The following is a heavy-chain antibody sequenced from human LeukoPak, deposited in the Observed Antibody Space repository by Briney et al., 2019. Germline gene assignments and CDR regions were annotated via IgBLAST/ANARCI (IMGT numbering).Heavy chain of an antibody. Sequence: QPGRSLRLSCTASGFTFGDYAMSWFRQAPGKGLEWVGFIRSKAYGGTTEYAASVKGRFTISRDDSKSIAYLQMNSLKTEDTAVYYCSKQCSGGSCYPTSNAFDIWGQGTMVTVSS. CDR2: IRSKAYGGTT. CDR3: SKQCSGGSCYPTSNAFDI. J-gene: IGHJ3*02. CDR1: GFTFGDYA. D-gene: IGHD2-15*01. V-gene: IGHV3-49*03.